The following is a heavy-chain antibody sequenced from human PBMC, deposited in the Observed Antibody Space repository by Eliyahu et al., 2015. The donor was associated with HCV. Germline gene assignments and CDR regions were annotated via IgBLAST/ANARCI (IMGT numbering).Heavy chain of an antibody. J-gene: IGHJ6*03. Sequence: EVQLVESGGGLVKPGGSFXXSFPXSXFPFXRAWMSWVRQAPGKGLEWIGRIKSKTDGGTTDYAAPVKGRFTISRDDSKSTLYLQMNSLKTEDTAVYYCTTGAPGGFDYYLDVWGQGTTVTVSS. V-gene: IGHV3-15*01. CDR1: XFPFXRAW. CDR3: TTGAPGGFDYYLDV. CDR2: IKSKTDGGTT. D-gene: IGHD3-10*01.